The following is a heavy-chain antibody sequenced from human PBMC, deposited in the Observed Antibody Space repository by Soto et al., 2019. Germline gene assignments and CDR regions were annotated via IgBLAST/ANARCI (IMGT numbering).Heavy chain of an antibody. CDR2: IIPIFGTA. J-gene: IGHJ3*02. CDR1: GDSFKRYA. D-gene: IGHD3-22*01. CDR3: AREPIVDDAFDI. V-gene: IGHV1-69*13. Sequence: SVKVSCKASGDSFKRYAIFWVRQAPGQGLEYMGGIIPIFGTANYAQKFQGRVTVTADESTSTAYMELSSLRSEDTAVYYCAREPIVDDAFDIWGQGTMVTVSS.